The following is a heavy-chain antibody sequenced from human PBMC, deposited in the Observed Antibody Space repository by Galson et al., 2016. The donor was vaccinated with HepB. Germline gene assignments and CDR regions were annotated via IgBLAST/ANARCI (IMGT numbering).Heavy chain of an antibody. V-gene: IGHV3-48*01. D-gene: IGHD5-24*01. J-gene: IGHJ4*02. Sequence: SLRLSCAASGFTFSGYKMNWVRQAPGKALEWVSYISTTSSAIYYADSVKGRFSISRDNAEGSLYLQMNSLKTEDTAVYYCTTDLGDGYPFEYWGQGTLVTVSS. CDR1: GFTFSGYK. CDR3: TTDLGDGYPFEY. CDR2: ISTTSSAI.